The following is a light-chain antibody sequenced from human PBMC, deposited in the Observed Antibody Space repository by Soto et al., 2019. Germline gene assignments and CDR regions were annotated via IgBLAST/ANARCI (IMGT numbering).Light chain of an antibody. J-gene: IGLJ2*01. Sequence: QSALTQPASVSGSPGQSITISCTGTSSDIGGYNFVSWYQHHPGKAPKLMIYEVNNRPSGVSSRFSGSKSGNTASLTISGLQTEDEADYYCSSFTTSSTLVVFGGGTQLTAL. CDR3: SSFTTSSTLVV. V-gene: IGLV2-14*01. CDR1: SSDIGGYNF. CDR2: EVN.